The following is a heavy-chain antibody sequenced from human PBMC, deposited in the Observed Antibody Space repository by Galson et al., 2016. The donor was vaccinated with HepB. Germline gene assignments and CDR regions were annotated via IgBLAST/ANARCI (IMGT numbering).Heavy chain of an antibody. CDR3: AKDPRGRLRFGDFDY. CDR1: GLIFSNFG. D-gene: IGHD3-3*01. J-gene: IGHJ4*02. CDR2: ISSDGTNE. Sequence: SLRLSCAVSGLIFSNFGMHWVRQAPGKGLEWVAVISSDGTNEYYAESVKGRFTISRDNLKNTLYLQMTTLRAEDTAMYYCAKDPRGRLRFGDFDYWGQGTLVTVSS. V-gene: IGHV3-30*18.